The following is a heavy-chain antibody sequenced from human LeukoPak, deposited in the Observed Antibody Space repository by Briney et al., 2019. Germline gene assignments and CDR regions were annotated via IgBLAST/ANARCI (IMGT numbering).Heavy chain of an antibody. D-gene: IGHD3-10*01. J-gene: IGHJ4*02. CDR2: IDPTDSST. CDR3: ATHYGSGTYKLGY. V-gene: IGHV5-10-1*01. CDR1: GHSFITYW. Sequence: GESLKISCKGSGHSFITYWISWVRHMPGKGLEWMGRIDPTDSSTKYSPSFQGHVTISADKSISTAYLQWRSLKASDTAMYYCATHYGSGTYKLGYWGQGTLVTVSS.